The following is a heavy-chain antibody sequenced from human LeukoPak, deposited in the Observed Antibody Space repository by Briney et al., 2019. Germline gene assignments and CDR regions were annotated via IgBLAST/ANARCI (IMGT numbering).Heavy chain of an antibody. D-gene: IGHD2-21*02. CDR3: ARGRVAVTAIPDFDY. V-gene: IGHV3-7*05. CDR2: IKQDGNEK. J-gene: IGHJ4*02. CDR1: GFXFSSYW. Sequence: GGSLRLSCAASGFXFSSYWITWVRQAPGKGLEWVANIKQDGNEKYYVDSVKGRFTISRDNAKNSVYLQMNSLRAEDTAVYYCARGRVAVTAIPDFDYWGQGTLVTVSS.